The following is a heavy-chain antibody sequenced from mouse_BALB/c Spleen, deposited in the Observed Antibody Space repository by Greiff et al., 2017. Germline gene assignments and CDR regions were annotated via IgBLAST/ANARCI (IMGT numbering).Heavy chain of an antibody. D-gene: IGHD4-1*01. CDR3: ARGTGTSGRYFDV. CDR2: IDTSDSYT. Sequence: VQLQQPGAELVMPGASVKMSCKASGYTFTDYWMHWVKQRPGQGLEWIGAIDTSDSYTSYNQKFKGKATLTVDESSSTAYMQLSSLTSEDSAVYYCARGTGTSGRYFDVWGAGTTVTVSS. V-gene: IGHV1-69*01. CDR1: GYTFTDYW. J-gene: IGHJ1*01.